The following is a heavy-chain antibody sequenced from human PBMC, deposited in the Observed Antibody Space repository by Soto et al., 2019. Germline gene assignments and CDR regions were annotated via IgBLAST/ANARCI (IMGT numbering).Heavy chain of an antibody. V-gene: IGHV3-7*01. CDR2: IDPSGTKK. CDR3: ARELIVGPAEYFQH. Sequence: GGSLRLSCAASGFSFSRSYMSWVRQAPGKGLEWVANIDPSGTKKYYVDSVTGRFTISRDNAKNSLYLQMNSLRAEDTAEYYCARELIVGPAEYFQHWGQGTLVTVSS. CDR1: GFSFSRSY. D-gene: IGHD1-26*01. J-gene: IGHJ1*01.